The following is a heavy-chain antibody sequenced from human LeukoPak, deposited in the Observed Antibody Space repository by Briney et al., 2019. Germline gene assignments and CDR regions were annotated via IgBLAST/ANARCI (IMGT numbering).Heavy chain of an antibody. CDR1: GDSISGYN. J-gene: IGHJ6*02. Sequence: PSETLSLTCTVSGDSISGYNWSWIRQPPGKGLEWIGYIYYSGSTNYNPSLKSRVTISVDTSKNQFSLMLSSVTAADTAVYYCARSYGSGSSYYGMDVWGQGTTVTVSS. V-gene: IGHV4-59*01. D-gene: IGHD3-10*01. CDR2: IYYSGST. CDR3: ARSYGSGSSYYGMDV.